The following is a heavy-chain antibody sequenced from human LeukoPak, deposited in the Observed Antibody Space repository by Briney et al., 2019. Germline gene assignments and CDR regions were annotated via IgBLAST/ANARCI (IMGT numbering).Heavy chain of an antibody. V-gene: IGHV5-51*01. CDR3: ARMFFRIRGVLNWFDP. CDR1: GYCFTNYW. J-gene: IGHJ5*02. Sequence: GESLKISCKGSGYCFTNYWIGWVRQMPGKGLEWMAIIYPGDSDTRYSPSFQGQVTISADKSISTAYLQWSSLKASDTAMYYCARMFFRIRGVLNWFDPWGLGTLVTVSS. CDR2: IYPGDSDT. D-gene: IGHD3-10*01.